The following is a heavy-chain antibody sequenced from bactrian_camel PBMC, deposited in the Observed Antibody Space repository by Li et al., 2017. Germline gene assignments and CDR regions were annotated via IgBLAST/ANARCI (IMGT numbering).Heavy chain of an antibody. CDR1: GFTLEDYA. D-gene: IGHD1*01. Sequence: SGGGSVQAGGSLRLTCAASGFTLEDYAMSWVRQAPGKGLEWVVGITSSGGYSWSPDSVKGRFTCSRDNAKNTLYLQLSSLKPEDTAVYHCNPDCGWLGNLWGQGTQVTVS. CDR2: ITSSGGYS. J-gene: IGHJ4*01. CDR3: NPDCGWLGNL. V-gene: IGHV3S41*01.